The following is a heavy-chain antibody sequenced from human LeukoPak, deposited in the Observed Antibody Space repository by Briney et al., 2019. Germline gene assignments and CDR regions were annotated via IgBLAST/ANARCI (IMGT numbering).Heavy chain of an antibody. CDR1: GFTFSSYS. J-gene: IGHJ4*02. D-gene: IGHD5-18*01. Sequence: GGPLRLSCAASGFTFSSYSMNGVRKAPGKGLEWVSSISSSSSYIYYADSVKGRFTISRDNAKNSLYLQMNSLRAEDTAVYYCARVGDTAMGPVIDYWGQGTLVTVSS. V-gene: IGHV3-21*01. CDR3: ARVGDTAMGPVIDY. CDR2: ISSSSSYI.